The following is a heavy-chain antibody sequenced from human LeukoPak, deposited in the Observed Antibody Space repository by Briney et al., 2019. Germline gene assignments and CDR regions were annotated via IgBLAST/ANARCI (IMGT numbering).Heavy chain of an antibody. CDR3: ASGGKYEGYCGGDCHSWFDP. CDR1: GGTFSSYA. V-gene: IGHV1-69*13. D-gene: IGHD2-21*02. CDR2: IIPIFGTA. Sequence: GASVKVSCKASGGTFSSYAISWVRQAPGQGLEWMGGIIPIFGTANYAQKFQGRVTITADESTSTAYMELSSLRSEDTAVYYCASGGKYEGYCGGDCHSWFDPWGQGTLVTVSS. J-gene: IGHJ5*02.